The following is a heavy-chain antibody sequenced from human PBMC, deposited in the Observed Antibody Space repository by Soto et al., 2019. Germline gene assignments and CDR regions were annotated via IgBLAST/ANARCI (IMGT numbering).Heavy chain of an antibody. CDR1: GFSFSSHG. CDR2: ISYDGNNK. J-gene: IGHJ5*02. CDR3: AKDHLPTTITTPWFDP. Sequence: GGSLRLSCEASGFSFSSHGMHWVRQAPGKGLEWLAVISYDGNNKYYADSVKGQFSISRDNYKNTLYLQMNSLRAEDTAVYYCAKDHLPTTITTPWFDPWGQGTLVTVS. D-gene: IGHD4-17*01. V-gene: IGHV3-30*18.